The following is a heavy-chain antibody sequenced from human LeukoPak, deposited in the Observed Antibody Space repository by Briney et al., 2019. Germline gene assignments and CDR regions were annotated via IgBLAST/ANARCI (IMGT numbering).Heavy chain of an antibody. D-gene: IGHD6-13*01. Sequence: ASVKVSCKASGYTFTSYAMNWVRQAPGQGLEWMGWMNTNAGNPTYAQGFTGRFVFSLDTSVSTTYLQVSSLQAEDTAIYYCARAFSSNFEGLDYWGQGTLVSVSS. J-gene: IGHJ4*02. CDR3: ARAFSSNFEGLDY. V-gene: IGHV7-4-1*02. CDR2: MNTNAGNP. CDR1: GYTFTSYA.